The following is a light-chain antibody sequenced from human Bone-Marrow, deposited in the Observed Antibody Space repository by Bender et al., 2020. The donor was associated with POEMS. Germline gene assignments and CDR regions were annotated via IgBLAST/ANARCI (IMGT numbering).Light chain of an antibody. J-gene: IGLJ2*01. V-gene: IGLV1-40*01. CDR1: SSNIGAGYD. CDR2: GDS. Sequence: QSVLTQPPSVSGAPGQRVTISCAGSSSNIGAGYDVHWYQQVPGTAPKLLIFGDSNRPSGVPDRISGSKSGTSASLAITGLQAEDEAEYYCQSYVSSLSGYVVFGTGTKLTVL. CDR3: QSYVSSLSGYVV.